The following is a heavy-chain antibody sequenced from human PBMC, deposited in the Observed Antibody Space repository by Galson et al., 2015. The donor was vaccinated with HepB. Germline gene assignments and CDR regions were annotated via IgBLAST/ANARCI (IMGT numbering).Heavy chain of an antibody. CDR1: GFTFSDYY. CDR2: ISHNTLYT. Sequence: SLRLSCAASGFTFSDYYMRWIRQAPEKGLEWLSYISHNTLYTNYADSVKGRITISRDNARNSLYLQLNSLRAEDTAVYYCVRVADVDYGDHSHFDYWGQGTLVTVSS. CDR3: VRVADVDYGDHSHFDY. J-gene: IGHJ4*02. V-gene: IGHV3-11*06. D-gene: IGHD4-17*01.